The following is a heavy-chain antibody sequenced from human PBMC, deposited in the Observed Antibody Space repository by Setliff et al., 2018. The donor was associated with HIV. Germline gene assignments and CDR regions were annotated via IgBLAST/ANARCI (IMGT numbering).Heavy chain of an antibody. Sequence: SETLSLTCAVSGYSVSSGYYWAWIRQPPAKGLEWIGGFHHSGSTHYNPSLRSRVTISPQTSKNQVSLELTSVTAADTAVYYCARQVAGYYYDSSEYYTGNGFDFWGQGTLVTVSS. CDR3: ARQVAGYYYDSSEYYTGNGFDF. J-gene: IGHJ3*01. D-gene: IGHD3-22*01. V-gene: IGHV4-38-2*01. CDR1: GYSVSSGYY. CDR2: FHHSGST.